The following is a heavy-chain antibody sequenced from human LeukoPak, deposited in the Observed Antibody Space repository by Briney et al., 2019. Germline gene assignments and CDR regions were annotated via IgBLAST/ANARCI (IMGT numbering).Heavy chain of an antibody. CDR2: IYSDVST. Sequence: PGGSLRLSCAASGFTFSSYGMHWVRQAPGKGLEWVSVIYSDVSTYYADSVKGRFTISRDNSKNTLYLQMNSLRAEDTAVYYCASADYWGQGTPVTVSS. J-gene: IGHJ4*02. CDR1: GFTFSSYG. V-gene: IGHV3-53*01. CDR3: ASADY.